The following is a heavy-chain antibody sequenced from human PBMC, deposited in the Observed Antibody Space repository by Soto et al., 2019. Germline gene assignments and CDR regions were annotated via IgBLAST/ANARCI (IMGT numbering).Heavy chain of an antibody. V-gene: IGHV4-34*01. J-gene: IGHJ6*02. CDR3: ASLVDSRGYYGMDV. Sequence: SETLSLTCAVYGGSFSGYYWSWIRQPPGKGLEWIGEINHSGSTNYNPSLKSRVTISVDTSKNQFSLKLSSVTAADTAVYYCASLVDSRGYYGMDVWGQGTTVT. D-gene: IGHD2-21*01. CDR2: INHSGST. CDR1: GGSFSGYY.